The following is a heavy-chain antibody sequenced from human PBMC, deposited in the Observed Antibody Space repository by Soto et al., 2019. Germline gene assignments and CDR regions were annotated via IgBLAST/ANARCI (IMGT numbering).Heavy chain of an antibody. CDR1: GGSFSGYY. J-gene: IGHJ4*02. D-gene: IGHD2-15*01. Sequence: SETLSLTCAVYGGSFSGYYWSWIRQPPGKGLEWIGEINHRGSANYNPSLKSRVTISADTSKNQFSLKLNSVTAADTAVYYCARNHCSGGICYLYFDYWGQGILVTGSS. CDR2: INHRGSA. V-gene: IGHV4-34*01. CDR3: ARNHCSGGICYLYFDY.